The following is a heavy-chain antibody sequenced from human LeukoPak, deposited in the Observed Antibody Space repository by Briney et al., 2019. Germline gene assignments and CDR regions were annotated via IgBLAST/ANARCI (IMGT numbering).Heavy chain of an antibody. D-gene: IGHD3-3*01. Sequence: GGSLRLSCAASGFTFSSHAMGWVRQAPGKGLEWVSAIGGSGGSTYYADSVKGRFTISRDNSKNTLDLQMNSLRAEDTALYYCARDPGVVAFHYFDYWGQGTLVTVSS. CDR2: IGGSGGST. CDR3: ARDPGVVAFHYFDY. V-gene: IGHV3-23*01. CDR1: GFTFSSHA. J-gene: IGHJ4*02.